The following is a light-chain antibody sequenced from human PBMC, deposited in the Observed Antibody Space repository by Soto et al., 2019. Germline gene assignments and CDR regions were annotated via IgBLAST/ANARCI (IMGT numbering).Light chain of an antibody. CDR2: AAS. J-gene: IGKJ1*01. CDR1: QSVSSN. Sequence: EIVMPQSPATLSVSPGERATLSCRASQSVSSNLAWYQQKPGQAPRLLSYAASTRATGIPARFSGSGSGTEFTLPISSLQSEDFAVYYCQQYNNWPPWTFGQGTKVDIK. CDR3: QQYNNWPPWT. V-gene: IGKV3-15*01.